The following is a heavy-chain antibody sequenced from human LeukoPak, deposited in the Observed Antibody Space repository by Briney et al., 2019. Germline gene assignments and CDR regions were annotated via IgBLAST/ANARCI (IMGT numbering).Heavy chain of an antibody. CDR1: GFTVSSNY. CDR3: ARVPRAAAADAFDI. CDR2: IYSGGST. Sequence: PGGSLRLSCAASGFTVSSNYMSWVRQAPGKGLEWVSVIYSGGSTYYADSVKGRFTISRDNSKNTLYLQMNSLRAEDTAVYYCARVPRAAAADAFDIWGQGTMVTVSS. J-gene: IGHJ3*02. D-gene: IGHD6-13*01. V-gene: IGHV3-53*01.